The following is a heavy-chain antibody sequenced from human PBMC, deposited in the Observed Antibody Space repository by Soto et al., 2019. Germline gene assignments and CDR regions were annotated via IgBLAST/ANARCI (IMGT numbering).Heavy chain of an antibody. D-gene: IGHD3-22*01. CDR2: IDPSDSYT. J-gene: IGHJ4*02. CDR1: GYSFTSYW. Sequence: EVQLVQSGAEVKKPGESLRISCKGSGYSFTSYWISWLRQMPGKGLEWMGRIDPSDSYTNYSPSFQGHVTISADKSIITAYLQGSSLKASDTAMYYCARTYYYDSSGYYGKNLLDYWGQGTLVTVSS. CDR3: ARTYYYDSSGYYGKNLLDY. V-gene: IGHV5-10-1*03.